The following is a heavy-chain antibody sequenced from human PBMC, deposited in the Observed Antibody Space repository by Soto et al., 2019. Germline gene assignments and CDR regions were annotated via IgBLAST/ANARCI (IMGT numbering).Heavy chain of an antibody. V-gene: IGHV4-34*01. D-gene: IGHD5-18*01. CDR1: GGSFSGYY. J-gene: IGHJ4*02. CDR2: INDSGGT. Sequence: PSETLSLTCAVYGGSFSGYYWTWIRQPPGKGLEWIGEINDSGGTDYNPSLKSRVTISVDTSKNQFSLKLSSVTAADTAVYYCATDTAMVTFDYWGQGTMVTVSS. CDR3: ATDTAMVTFDY.